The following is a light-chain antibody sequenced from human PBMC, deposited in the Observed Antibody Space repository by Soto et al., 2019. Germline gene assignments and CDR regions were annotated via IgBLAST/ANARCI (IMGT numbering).Light chain of an antibody. J-gene: IGKJ5*01. Sequence: EIVLTQSPATLSLSPGDRATLTRRASQSLTNSFMAWYQQKPGQAPRLLIYDTSSRASGIPDRFSGSGSGTDFTLTISRLETEDFAVFYCQQYGTSEIIFGQGTRLEI. CDR2: DTS. V-gene: IGKV3-20*01. CDR3: QQYGTSEII. CDR1: QSLTNSF.